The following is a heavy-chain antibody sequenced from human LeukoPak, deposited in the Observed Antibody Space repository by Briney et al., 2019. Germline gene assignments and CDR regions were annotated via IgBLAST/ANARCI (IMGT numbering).Heavy chain of an antibody. CDR3: ARGRPVVDYYDSSGPFDY. Sequence: PSETLSLTCAVYGGSFSGYYWSWIRQPPGKGLEWIGEINHSGSTNYNPSLKSRVTISVDTSKSQFSLKLSSVTAADTAVYYCARGRPVVDYYDSSGPFDYWGQGTLVTVSS. J-gene: IGHJ4*02. CDR1: GGSFSGYY. CDR2: INHSGST. V-gene: IGHV4-34*01. D-gene: IGHD3-22*01.